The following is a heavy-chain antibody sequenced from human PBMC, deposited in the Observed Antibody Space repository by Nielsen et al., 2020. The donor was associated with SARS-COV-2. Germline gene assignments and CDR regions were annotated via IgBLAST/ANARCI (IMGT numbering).Heavy chain of an antibody. CDR1: GFTISSSF. Sequence: GESLKISCGASGFTISSSFMSWVRQAARKGLDWVSVIYTDGSTSHADSVKGRFTISRDNSRNTLYLQMNSLRAEDTAIYYCAGDGGGGYDIREGLDYWGQGTQVTVSS. J-gene: IGHJ4*02. CDR3: AGDGGGGYDIREGLDY. V-gene: IGHV3-66*01. D-gene: IGHD3-22*01. CDR2: IYTDGST.